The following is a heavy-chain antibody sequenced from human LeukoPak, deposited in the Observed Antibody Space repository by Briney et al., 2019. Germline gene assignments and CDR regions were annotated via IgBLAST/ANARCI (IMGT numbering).Heavy chain of an antibody. Sequence: ASVRVSCRASGYTFINYHINWVRQASGQGLEWMGWMNPNSGDRGYAQNFQGRVTITSDTSISTAYMELSSLRSEDTAVYFCARTTSLTASRYDYWGQGTLVTVSS. V-gene: IGHV1-8*03. J-gene: IGHJ4*02. CDR1: GYTFINYH. CDR3: ARTTSLTASRYDY. D-gene: IGHD4-17*01. CDR2: MNPNSGDR.